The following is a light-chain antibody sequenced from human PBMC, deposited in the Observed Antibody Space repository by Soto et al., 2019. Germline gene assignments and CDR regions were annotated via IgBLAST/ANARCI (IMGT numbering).Light chain of an antibody. CDR3: QEYIHWPPGM. Sequence: EIVLTQSPATLSLSPGERATLSCRASQSVGNNLAWYQQKPGQAPGLLIYEASTRATGIPARFSGSGSGTDFTLTISSLEPEDFAVYYCQEYIHWPPGMFGPGTTVDIK. V-gene: IGKV3-11*01. J-gene: IGKJ1*01. CDR2: EAS. CDR1: QSVGNN.